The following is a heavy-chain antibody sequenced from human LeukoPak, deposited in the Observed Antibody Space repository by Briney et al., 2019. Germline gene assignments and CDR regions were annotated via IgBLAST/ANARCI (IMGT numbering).Heavy chain of an antibody. CDR3: ARRDGKVYYYYYYMDV. J-gene: IGHJ6*03. V-gene: IGHV4-34*01. Sequence: SETLSLTCAVYGGSFSGYYWSWLRQPPGKGLEWIGEINHSGSTNYNPSLKSRVTISVDKSKNQFSLKLSSVTAADTAVYYCARRDGKVYYYYYYMDVWGKGTTVTVSS. D-gene: IGHD1-14*01. CDR2: INHSGST. CDR1: GGSFSGYY.